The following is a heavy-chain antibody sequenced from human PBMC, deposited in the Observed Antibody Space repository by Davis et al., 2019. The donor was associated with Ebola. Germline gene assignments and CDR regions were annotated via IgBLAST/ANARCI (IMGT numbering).Heavy chain of an antibody. V-gene: IGHV4-61*08. J-gene: IGHJ3*02. CDR2: IHYSGST. Sequence: SETLSLTCTVSGGSVSSGGYYWNWIRQPPGKGLESIGFIHYSGSTNYKPSLKSRVTMSVDTSKNQFSLKLSSVTAADTAVYYCARDQYYYDSSGYHRGAFDIWGQGTMVTVSS. CDR3: ARDQYYYDSSGYHRGAFDI. CDR1: GGSVSSGGYY. D-gene: IGHD3-22*01.